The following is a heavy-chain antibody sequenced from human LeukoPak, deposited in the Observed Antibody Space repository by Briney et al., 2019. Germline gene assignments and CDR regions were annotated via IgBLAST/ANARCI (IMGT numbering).Heavy chain of an antibody. CDR3: AKWNYYGSGSRGFDY. CDR2: ISGSGGST. V-gene: IGHV3-23*01. D-gene: IGHD3-10*01. J-gene: IGHJ4*02. CDR1: GFTFSSYA. Sequence: GGSLRPSCAASGFTFSSYAMSWVRQAPGKGLEWVSVISGSGGSTYYADSVKGRFTISRDNSKNTLYLQMNSLRAEDTAVYYCAKWNYYGSGSRGFDYWGQGTLVTVSS.